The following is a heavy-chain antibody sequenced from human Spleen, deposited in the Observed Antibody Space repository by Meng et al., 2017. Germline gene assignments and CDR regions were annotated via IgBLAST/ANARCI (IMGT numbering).Heavy chain of an antibody. V-gene: IGHV3-15*01. CDR3: ATGAAAADH. Sequence: EVHLVESGGGWVKPGGSLRLSCVASGFSFTDDWMRWVRQAPGKGLEWVGRMKSNSDGGTTDYAAPVKGRFTISRDGSKNTLYLQMNSLITEDTAVYFCATGAAAADHWGQGTLVTVSS. D-gene: IGHD6-13*01. CDR2: MKSNSDGGTT. J-gene: IGHJ4*02. CDR1: GFSFTDDW.